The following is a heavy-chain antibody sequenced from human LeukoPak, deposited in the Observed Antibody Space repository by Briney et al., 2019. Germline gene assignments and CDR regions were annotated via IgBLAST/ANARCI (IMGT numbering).Heavy chain of an antibody. CDR3: ARGDYYGSGTYYKKTVDY. J-gene: IGHJ4*02. CDR1: GYTFTSYG. CDR2: ISADNGNT. Sequence: ASVKVSCKASGYTFTSYGINWVRQAPGQGLEWMGWISADNGNTNYAQKLQGRVTMTTDTSTSTAYMELRSLRSDDTAVYYCARGDYYGSGTYYKKTVDYWGQGTLVTVST. V-gene: IGHV1-18*01. D-gene: IGHD3-10*01.